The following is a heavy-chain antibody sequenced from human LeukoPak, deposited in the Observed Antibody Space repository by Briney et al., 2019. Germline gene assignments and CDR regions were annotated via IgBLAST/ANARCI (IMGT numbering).Heavy chain of an antibody. J-gene: IGHJ4*02. Sequence: GGSLRLSCAASGFYFNTYAMHWVRQAPGKGLEWVAFVRFDGSNTRYADSVKGRFTISRDNSKNILFLQMNTLRPEDTAVYYCAKSSGSSSWYDYFDYWGQGTLATVSS. CDR2: VRFDGSNT. D-gene: IGHD6-19*01. CDR1: GFYFNTYA. V-gene: IGHV3-30*02. CDR3: AKSSGSSSWYDYFDY.